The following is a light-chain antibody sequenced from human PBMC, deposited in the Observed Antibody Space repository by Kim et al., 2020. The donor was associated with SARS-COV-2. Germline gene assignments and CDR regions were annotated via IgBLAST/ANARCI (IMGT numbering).Light chain of an antibody. V-gene: IGLV10-54*01. CDR2: RNN. CDR3: SAWDSSLSAWV. J-gene: IGLJ3*02. Sequence: QAGLTQPPSVSKGLRQTATLTCTGNSNNVGNQGAAWLQQHQGHPPKLLSYRNNNRPSGISERLSASMSVNTASLTITGLQPEDEADYYCSAWDSSLSAWVFGGGTQLTVL. CDR1: SNNVGNQG.